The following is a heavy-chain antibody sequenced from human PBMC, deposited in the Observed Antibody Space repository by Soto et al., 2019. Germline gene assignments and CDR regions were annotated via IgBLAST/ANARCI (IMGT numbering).Heavy chain of an antibody. CDR3: AQQLVRTLSYYYYYGMDV. V-gene: IGHV1-69*13. D-gene: IGHD6-13*01. CDR1: GGTFSSYA. Sequence: SVKVSCKASGGTFSSYAISWVRQAPGQGREWMGGIIPIFGTANYAQKFQGRVTITADESTSTAYMELSSLRSEDTAVYYCAQQLVRTLSYYYYYGMDVWGQGXTVTVSS. CDR2: IIPIFGTA. J-gene: IGHJ6*02.